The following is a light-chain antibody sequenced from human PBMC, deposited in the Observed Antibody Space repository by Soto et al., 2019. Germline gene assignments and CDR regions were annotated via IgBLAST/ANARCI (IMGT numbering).Light chain of an antibody. CDR1: QIISSY. V-gene: IGKV1-39*01. CDR3: QQSCTLPLT. Sequence: DIQLTQSPSSLSASVGDRVTITCRASQIISSYLNWYQHKPGVAPKLLIYATSSLQSGVSSRFSGSGSGTEFTLTISSLQPEDFATYSCQQSCTLPLTFGGGTKVETK. CDR2: ATS. J-gene: IGKJ4*02.